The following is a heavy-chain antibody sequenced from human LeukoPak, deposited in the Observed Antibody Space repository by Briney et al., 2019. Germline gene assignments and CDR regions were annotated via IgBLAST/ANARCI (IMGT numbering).Heavy chain of an antibody. CDR2: FDPEDGET. V-gene: IGHV1-24*01. Sequence: ASVKVSCKVSGYTLTELSMHWVRQAPGKGLEWMGGFDPEDGETIYAQKFQGRVTMTEDTSTDTAYMELSSLRSEDTAVYYCATLRFLEWPPTLYYYMDVWGKGTTVTVSS. CDR1: GYTLTELS. CDR3: ATLRFLEWPPTLYYYMDV. D-gene: IGHD3-3*01. J-gene: IGHJ6*03.